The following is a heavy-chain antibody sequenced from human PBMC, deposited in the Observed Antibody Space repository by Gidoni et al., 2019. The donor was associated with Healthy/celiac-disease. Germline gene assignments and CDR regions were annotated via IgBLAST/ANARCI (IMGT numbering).Heavy chain of an antibody. CDR2: INHSGST. J-gene: IGHJ5*02. V-gene: IGHV4-34*01. CDR1: GGSFSGYY. Sequence: QVQLQQWGAGLLKPSETLSLTCAVYGGSFSGYYWSWIRQPPGKGLEWIGEINHSGSTNYNPSLKSRVTISVDTSKNQFSLKLSSVTAADTAVYYCARGLTERWLHTTTRGWFDPWGQGTLVTVSS. D-gene: IGHD3-9*01. CDR3: ARGLTERWLHTTTRGWFDP.